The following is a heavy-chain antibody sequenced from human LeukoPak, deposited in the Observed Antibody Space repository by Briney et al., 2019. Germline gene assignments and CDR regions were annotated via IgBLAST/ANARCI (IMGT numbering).Heavy chain of an antibody. V-gene: IGHV4-30-4*08. CDR3: ARSCGDYYFDY. D-gene: IGHD4-17*01. Sequence: TSQTLSLTCTVSGDSISSVDYYWSWIRQPPGKGLEWIGYIYYSGSTYYNPSHKSRVTISVDTSKNQFSLKLSSVTAADTAVYYCARSCGDYYFDYWGQGTLVTVSS. CDR1: GDSISSVDYY. CDR2: IYYSGST. J-gene: IGHJ4*02.